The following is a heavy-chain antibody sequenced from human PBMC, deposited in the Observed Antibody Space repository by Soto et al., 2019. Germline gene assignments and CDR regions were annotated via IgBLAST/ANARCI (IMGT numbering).Heavy chain of an antibody. CDR3: ARGASDFWGAYREIHFFDY. CDR2: ISYDETNK. J-gene: IGHJ4*01. D-gene: IGHD3-3*01. CDR1: EFTFSTYP. V-gene: IGHV3-30-3*01. Sequence: WSLRLSCAASEFTFSTYPMHWVRQAPGKGPEWVAVISYDETNKYYADSVKGRFTISRDNSKNTLYLQMNNLRADDTAVYYCARGASDFWGAYREIHFFDYWGHGTMVTVYS.